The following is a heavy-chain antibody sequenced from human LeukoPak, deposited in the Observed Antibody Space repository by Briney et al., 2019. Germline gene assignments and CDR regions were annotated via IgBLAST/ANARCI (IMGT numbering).Heavy chain of an antibody. CDR3: ARRYCSSTSCYNLYMDV. V-gene: IGHV1-2*02. CDR2: INPNSGGT. D-gene: IGHD2-2*02. Sequence: ASVKVSCKASGYTFTGYYMHWVRQAPGQGLEWMGWINPNSGGTNYAQKFQGRVTMTRDTSISTAYMELSRLRSDDTAVYSCARRYCSSTSCYNLYMDVWGKGTTVTVSS. CDR1: GYTFTGYY. J-gene: IGHJ6*03.